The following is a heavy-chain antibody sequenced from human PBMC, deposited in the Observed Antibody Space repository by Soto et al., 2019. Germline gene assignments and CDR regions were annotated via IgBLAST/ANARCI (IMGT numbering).Heavy chain of an antibody. CDR2: ISYDGRDE. D-gene: IGHD2-21*02. Sequence: PGGSLRLSCAASGFTFSNCALHWVRQRPGKGLEWVALISYDGRDEYYAYSVNVRFTISRDNSKNTLYLHVNSLRPEDTAVYFCARDRCSGDDCYSDSHYGFHXWGRATTVTVS. V-gene: IGHV3-30*04. J-gene: IGHJ6*02. CDR1: GFTFSNCA. CDR3: ARDRCSGDDCYSDSHYGFHX.